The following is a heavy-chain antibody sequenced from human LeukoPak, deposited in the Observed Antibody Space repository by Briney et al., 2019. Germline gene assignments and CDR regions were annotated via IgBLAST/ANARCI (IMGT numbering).Heavy chain of an antibody. CDR2: IHYSGNT. V-gene: IGHV4-31*03. Sequence: PSQTLSLTCTVSGGSISSGGYYWSWIRQHPGKGLEWIGYIHYSGNTYYNPSLKSRVTISVDTSKNQFSLKLSSVTAADTAVYYCARGPYDSSGYPFDYWGQGTLVTVSS. CDR3: ARGPYDSSGYPFDY. D-gene: IGHD3-22*01. J-gene: IGHJ4*02. CDR1: GGSISSGGYY.